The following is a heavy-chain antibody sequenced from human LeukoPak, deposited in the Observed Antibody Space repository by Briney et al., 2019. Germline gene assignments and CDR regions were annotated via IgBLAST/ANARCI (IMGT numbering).Heavy chain of an antibody. V-gene: IGHV3-33*01. J-gene: IGHJ6*02. CDR1: GFTFSSYG. Sequence: GRSLRLSCAASGFTFSSYGMHWVRQAPGKGLEWVAVIWYDGSNKYYADSVKGRFTISRDNSKNTLYLQMNSLRAEDTAVYYCARAGIQLWLQLDYYYYGMDVWGQGTTVTVSS. D-gene: IGHD5-18*01. CDR2: IWYDGSNK. CDR3: ARAGIQLWLQLDYYYYGMDV.